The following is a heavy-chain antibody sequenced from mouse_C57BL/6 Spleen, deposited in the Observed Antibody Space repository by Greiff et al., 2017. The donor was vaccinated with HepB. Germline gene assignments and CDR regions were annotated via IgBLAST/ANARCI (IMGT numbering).Heavy chain of an antibody. CDR3: ARLGGYYGRSYAY. CDR1: GFSLTSYG. D-gene: IGHD1-1*01. V-gene: IGHV2-2*01. CDR2: IWSGGST. J-gene: IGHJ3*01. Sequence: VKLVESGPGLVQPSQSLSITCTVSGFSLTSYGVHWVRQSPGKGLEWLGVIWSGGSTDYNAAFISRLSISKDNSKSQVFFKMNSLQADDTAIYYCARLGGYYGRSYAYWGQGTLVTVSA.